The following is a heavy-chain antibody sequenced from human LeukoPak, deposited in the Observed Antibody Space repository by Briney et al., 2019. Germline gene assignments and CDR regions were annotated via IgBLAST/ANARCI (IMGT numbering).Heavy chain of an antibody. CDR1: GFTFSDTW. Sequence: GGSLRLSCAASGFTFSDTWMHWVRQAPGEGLVWVSRIRSDGSDTRYAESVKGRFTISRDNAKNTLYLQMNSLRAEDTAVYYCARPYYYDSSGYYYENYFDYWGQGTLVTVSS. J-gene: IGHJ4*02. V-gene: IGHV3-74*01. D-gene: IGHD3-22*01. CDR2: IRSDGSDT. CDR3: ARPYYYDSSGYYYENYFDY.